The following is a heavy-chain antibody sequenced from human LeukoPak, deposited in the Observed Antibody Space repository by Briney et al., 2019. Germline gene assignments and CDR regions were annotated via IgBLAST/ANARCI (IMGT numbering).Heavy chain of an antibody. CDR1: GFTFSSYA. V-gene: IGHV3-23*01. D-gene: IGHD1-26*01. CDR2: ISGGGT. Sequence: PGGSLRLSCAASGFTFSSYAMSWVRQAPGKGLEWVSVISGGGTYYADSVKGRFTISRDNSKNTLYLQMNSLRAEDTAVYYCARERGGREGYYFDYWGQGTLVTVSS. CDR3: ARERGGREGYYFDY. J-gene: IGHJ4*02.